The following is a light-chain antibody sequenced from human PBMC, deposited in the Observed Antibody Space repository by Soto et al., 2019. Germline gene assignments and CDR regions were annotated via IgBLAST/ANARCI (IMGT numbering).Light chain of an antibody. CDR3: QQCNSSPWT. V-gene: IGKV3-20*01. Sequence: EIVLTQSPGTLSLSPGQRATLSCRASQSVSSTCLAWYQQKSGQAPRLLIYGASSRATGIPDRFSGSGSGTDFTVTISRLEPEDFVVYYCQQCNSSPWTFGQGTKVEIK. CDR1: QSVSSTC. J-gene: IGKJ1*01. CDR2: GAS.